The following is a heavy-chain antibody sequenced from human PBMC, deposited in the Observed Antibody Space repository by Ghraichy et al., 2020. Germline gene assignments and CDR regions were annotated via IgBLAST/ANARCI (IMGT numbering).Heavy chain of an antibody. D-gene: IGHD2-15*01. V-gene: IGHV4-59*01. Sequence: SQTLSLTCTVSGGSISSYYWSWIRQPPGKGLEWIGYIYYSGSTNYNPSLKSRVTISVGTSKNQFSLKLSSVTAADTAVYYCARDENRYCSGGSCYFPVTWGQGTLVTVSS. CDR2: IYYSGST. J-gene: IGHJ5*02. CDR3: ARDENRYCSGGSCYFPVT. CDR1: GGSISSYY.